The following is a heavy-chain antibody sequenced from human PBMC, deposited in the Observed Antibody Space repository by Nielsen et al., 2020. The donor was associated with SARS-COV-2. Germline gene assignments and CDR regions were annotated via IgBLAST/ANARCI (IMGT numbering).Heavy chain of an antibody. CDR1: GYTFTNYG. CDR2: MNPSSGNT. J-gene: IGHJ3*02. Sequence: ASVKVSCKASGYTFTNYGISWVRQAPGQGLEWTGWMNPSSGNTAYAQKFQGRVTMTRNTSIRTAYMELSSLRSEDTAVYYCARAPPELGDAFDIWGQGTMVTVSS. D-gene: IGHD6-13*01. V-gene: IGHV1-8*02. CDR3: ARAPPELGDAFDI.